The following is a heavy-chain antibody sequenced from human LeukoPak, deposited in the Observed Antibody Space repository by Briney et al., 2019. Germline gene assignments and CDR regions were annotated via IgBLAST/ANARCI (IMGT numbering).Heavy chain of an antibody. Sequence: GGTLRLSCAASGFTFSDYAISWVRQAPGKGLEWVSIVSSSGQTTYYAASVKGRFTISRDNSKNSLYLQMNSLRAEDTAVYYCAKTSSGWYVRYWGQGTLVTVSS. CDR3: AKTSSGWYVRY. CDR1: GFTFSDYA. CDR2: VSSSGQTT. D-gene: IGHD6-19*01. J-gene: IGHJ4*02. V-gene: IGHV3-23*01.